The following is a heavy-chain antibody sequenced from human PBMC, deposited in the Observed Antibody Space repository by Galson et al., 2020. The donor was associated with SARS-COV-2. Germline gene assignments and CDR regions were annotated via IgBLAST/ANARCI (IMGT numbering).Heavy chain of an antibody. CDR3: ARIRVEMATIGNYYYYGMDV. J-gene: IGHJ6*02. CDR2: IDWDDDK. Sequence: SGPTLVKPTQTLTLTCTFSGFSLSTSGMCVSWIRQPPGKALEWLALIDWDDDKYYSTTLKTRLTNPKDTSKNQVVLTMTNMDPVDTATYYCARIRVEMATIGNYYYYGMDVWGQGTTVTVSS. CDR1: GFSLSTSGMC. D-gene: IGHD5-12*01. V-gene: IGHV2-70*01.